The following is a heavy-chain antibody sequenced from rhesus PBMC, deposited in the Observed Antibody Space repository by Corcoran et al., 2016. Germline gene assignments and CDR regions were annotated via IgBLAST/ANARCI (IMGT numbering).Heavy chain of an antibody. CDR2: INGNTVRP. J-gene: IGHJ5-1*01. D-gene: IGHD1-14*01. Sequence: QVQLQESGPGLVKPSETLSLTCAVFGDSISGDKWWSWIRQPPGKGREWIGYINGNTVRPHYNPSLRSRVTLSTDTSKSQFSLIISSLGAADTAVYFCARHTPGGGGRTVRFDVWGPGILVTVSS. CDR3: ARHTPGGGGRTVRFDV. CDR1: GDSISGDKW. V-gene: IGHV4-65*01.